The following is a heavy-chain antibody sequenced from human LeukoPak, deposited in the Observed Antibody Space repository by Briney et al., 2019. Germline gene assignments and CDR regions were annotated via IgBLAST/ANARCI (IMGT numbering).Heavy chain of an antibody. Sequence: PSETLSLTCAVYGGSFSGYYWSWIRQPPGKGLEWIGEINHSGSTNYNPSLKSRVTISVDTSKNQFSLKLSSVTAADTAVYYCARDTRGVIDYWGQGTLVTVSS. CDR1: GGSFSGYY. D-gene: IGHD3-10*01. CDR2: INHSGST. CDR3: ARDTRGVIDY. J-gene: IGHJ4*02. V-gene: IGHV4-34*01.